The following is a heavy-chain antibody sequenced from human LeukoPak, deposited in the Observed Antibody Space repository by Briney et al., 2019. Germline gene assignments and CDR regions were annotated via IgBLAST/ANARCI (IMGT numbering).Heavy chain of an antibody. CDR1: GFTFSSYG. CDR3: AKDLGRYRNNYFDY. D-gene: IGHD1-26*01. J-gene: IGHJ4*02. Sequence: SGGSLRLSCAASGFTFSSYGMTWVRQAPGKGLEWVSGITGSGNITYYADSVKDRFTISRDDSKNTLYLQMNSLRAEDTAVYYCAKDLGRYRNNYFDYWGQGTLVTVSS. V-gene: IGHV3-23*01. CDR2: ITGSGNIT.